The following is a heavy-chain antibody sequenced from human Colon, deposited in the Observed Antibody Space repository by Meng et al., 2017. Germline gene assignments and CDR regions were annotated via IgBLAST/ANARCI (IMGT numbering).Heavy chain of an antibody. Sequence: QVQWVQSGSELRKPGASGKVSCKASGYSFTTFGINWVRQAPGQGLEWLGWINTNTQEPTYAQGFTGRYAFSLDTSVSTAYLQISSLESEDTAVYYCARKASGYSYSTNWGQGTLVTVSS. D-gene: IGHD3-22*01. V-gene: IGHV7-4-1*02. CDR3: ARKASGYSYSTN. CDR2: INTNTQEP. CDR1: GYSFTTFG. J-gene: IGHJ4*02.